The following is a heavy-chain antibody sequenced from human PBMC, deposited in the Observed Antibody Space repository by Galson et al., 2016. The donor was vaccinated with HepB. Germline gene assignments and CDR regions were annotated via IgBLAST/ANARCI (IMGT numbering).Heavy chain of an antibody. Sequence: SLRLSCAASGFTFSGSAMHWVRQASGKGLEWVGRIRSKASSYATAYAASVKGRFTISRDDSKNTAYLQMNSLKTEDTAVYYCTSLLPTGGNAFDIWGQGTMVTVSS. J-gene: IGHJ3*02. CDR3: TSLLPTGGNAFDI. V-gene: IGHV3-73*01. CDR2: IRSKASSYAT. D-gene: IGHD3-16*01. CDR1: GFTFSGSA.